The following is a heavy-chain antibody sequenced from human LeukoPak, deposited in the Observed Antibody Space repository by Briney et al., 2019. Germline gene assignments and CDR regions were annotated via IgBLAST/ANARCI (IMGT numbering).Heavy chain of an antibody. V-gene: IGHV3-48*02. Sequence: GGSLRLSCGASNFTFRSYGMIWVRQTPGKGLEWLSYISSGGGVTHYADSVKGRFTISRDNAKNSLYLQMNSLRDGDTAVYYCARDSTNSFDYWGQGALVTVSS. CDR1: NFTFRSYG. CDR3: ARDSTNSFDY. CDR2: ISSGGGVT. J-gene: IGHJ4*02.